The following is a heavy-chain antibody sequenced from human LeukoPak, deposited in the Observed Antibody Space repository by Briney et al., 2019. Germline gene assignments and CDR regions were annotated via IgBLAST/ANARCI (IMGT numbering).Heavy chain of an antibody. D-gene: IGHD3-10*01. V-gene: IGHV3-33*06. CDR3: AKDLYYYGSGSSTWFDP. CDR1: GFTFSSYG. CDR2: IWYDGSNK. J-gene: IGHJ5*02. Sequence: GGSLRLSCAASGFTFSSYGMHWVRQAPGKGLEWVAVIWYDGSNKYYADSVKGRFTISRDNSKNTLYLQMNSLRAEDTAVYYCAKDLYYYGSGSSTWFDPWGQGTLVTVSS.